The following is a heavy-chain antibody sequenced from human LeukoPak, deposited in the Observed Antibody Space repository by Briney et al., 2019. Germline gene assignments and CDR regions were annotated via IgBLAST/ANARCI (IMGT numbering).Heavy chain of an antibody. J-gene: IGHJ4*02. CDR2: IIPIFGTA. CDR1: GGTFSSYA. D-gene: IGHD6-13*01. CDR3: AREVSSSWFKFDY. V-gene: IGHV1-69*06. Sequence: GASVKVSCKASGGTFSSYAISWVRQAPGQGLEWMGGIIPIFGTANYAQKFQGRVTITADKSTSTAYMELSSLRSEDTAVYYCAREVSSSWFKFDYWGQGTLVTVSS.